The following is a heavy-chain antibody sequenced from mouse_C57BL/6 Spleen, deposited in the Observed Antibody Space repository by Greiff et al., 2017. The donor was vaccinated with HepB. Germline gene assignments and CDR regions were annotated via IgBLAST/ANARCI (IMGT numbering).Heavy chain of an antibody. CDR2: IDPSDSYT. J-gene: IGHJ3*01. CDR1: GYTFTSYW. Sequence: QVQLKQPGAELVKPGASVKLSCKASGYTFTSYWMQWVKQRPGQGLEWIGEIDPSDSYTNYNQKFKGKATLTVDTSSSTAYMQLSSLTSEDSAVYYCARYENWFAYWGQGTLVTVSA. V-gene: IGHV1-50*01. D-gene: IGHD2-12*01. CDR3: ARYENWFAY.